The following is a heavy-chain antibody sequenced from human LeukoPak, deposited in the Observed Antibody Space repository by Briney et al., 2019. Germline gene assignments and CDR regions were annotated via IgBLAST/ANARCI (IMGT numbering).Heavy chain of an antibody. D-gene: IGHD4-17*01. CDR3: ARDHLPPTTVTTELDY. CDR2: ISDSGGST. Sequence: GGSLRLSCAASGFTFSSYAMSWVRQAPGKGLEWVSGISDSGGSTYYADSVKGRFTISRDNAKNTLYLQMNSLRAEDTAVYYCARDHLPPTTVTTELDYWGQGTLVTVSS. CDR1: GFTFSSYA. J-gene: IGHJ4*02. V-gene: IGHV3-23*01.